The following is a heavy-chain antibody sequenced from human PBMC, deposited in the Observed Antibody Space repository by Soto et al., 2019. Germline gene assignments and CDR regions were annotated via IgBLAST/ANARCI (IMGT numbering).Heavy chain of an antibody. CDR2: INSDGSST. V-gene: IGHV3-74*01. J-gene: IGHJ4*02. D-gene: IGHD3-10*01. CDR1: GFTFSSYW. Sequence: PGGSLRLSCAASGFTFSSYWMHWVRQAPGKGLVWVSRINSDGSSTSYADSVKGRFTISRDNAKNTLYLQMNSLRAEDTAVYYCARVYRGGPAYFDYWGQGTLVTVSS. CDR3: ARVYRGGPAYFDY.